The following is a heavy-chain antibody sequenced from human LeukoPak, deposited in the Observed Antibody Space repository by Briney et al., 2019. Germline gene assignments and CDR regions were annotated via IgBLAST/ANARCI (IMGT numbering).Heavy chain of an antibody. Sequence: GGSLRLSCEASGYIFSSYGIQWVRQATGKGLEWVSSIGTAGDTYYAGSVKGRFTISRDNSKNTLYLQMNSLRAEDTAVYYCAKPLPSSVVVPAAMRGYYYYGMDVWGQGTTVTVSS. J-gene: IGHJ6*02. D-gene: IGHD2-2*01. CDR2: IGTAGDT. V-gene: IGHV3-13*04. CDR1: GYIFSSYG. CDR3: AKPLPSSVVVPAAMRGYYYYGMDV.